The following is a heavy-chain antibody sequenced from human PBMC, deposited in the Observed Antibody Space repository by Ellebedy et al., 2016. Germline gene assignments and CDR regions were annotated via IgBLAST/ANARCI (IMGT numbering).Heavy chain of an antibody. D-gene: IGHD3-10*01. Sequence: GGSLRLXXAASGFTFSSYAMHWVRQAPGKGLEWVAVISYDGSNKYYADSVKGRFTISRDNSKNTLYLQMNSLRAEDTAVYYCARWGITMVRGAGYYFDYWGQGTLVTVSS. V-gene: IGHV3-30*04. CDR1: GFTFSSYA. CDR2: ISYDGSNK. J-gene: IGHJ4*02. CDR3: ARWGITMVRGAGYYFDY.